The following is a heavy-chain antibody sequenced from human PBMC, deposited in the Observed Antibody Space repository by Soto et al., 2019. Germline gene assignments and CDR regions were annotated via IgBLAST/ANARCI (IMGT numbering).Heavy chain of an antibody. CDR1: GYSISSGYY. CDR2: IYHSGST. D-gene: IGHD3-10*01. Sequence: SETLSLTCAVSGYSISSGYYWGWIRQPPGKGLEWIGSIYHSGSTYYNPSLKSRVTISVDTSKNQFSLKLSSVTAADTAVNYCARVGGYGMDVWGQGTTVTVS. J-gene: IGHJ6*02. CDR3: ARVGGYGMDV. V-gene: IGHV4-38-2*01.